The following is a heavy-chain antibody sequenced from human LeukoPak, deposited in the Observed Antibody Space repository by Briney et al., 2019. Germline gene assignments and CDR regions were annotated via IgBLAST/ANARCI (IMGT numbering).Heavy chain of an antibody. Sequence: GGSLRLSCAPSGFTFSSYATHWVRQAPGKGLEWVAVISYDGSNKYYADSVKGRFTISRDNSKNTLYLQMNSLRAEDTAVYYCARDPQAVADYYFDYWGQGTLVTVSS. CDR3: ARDPQAVADYYFDY. CDR1: GFTFSSYA. CDR2: ISYDGSNK. V-gene: IGHV3-30-3*01. J-gene: IGHJ4*02. D-gene: IGHD6-19*01.